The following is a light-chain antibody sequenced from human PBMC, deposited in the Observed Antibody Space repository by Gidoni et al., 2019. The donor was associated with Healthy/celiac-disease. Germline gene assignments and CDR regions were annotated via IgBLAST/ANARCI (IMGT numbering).Light chain of an antibody. V-gene: IGLV3-21*04. CDR1: NIGSKS. Sequence: SPGPTPTPPVSVAPGKTATITCGGNNIGSKSVHWYQQKPGQAPVLVIYYDSDRPSGIPERFSGSNSGNTATLTISRVEAGDEADYYCQVWDSSSDHVVFGGGTKLTVL. J-gene: IGLJ2*01. CDR2: YDS. CDR3: QVWDSSSDHVV.